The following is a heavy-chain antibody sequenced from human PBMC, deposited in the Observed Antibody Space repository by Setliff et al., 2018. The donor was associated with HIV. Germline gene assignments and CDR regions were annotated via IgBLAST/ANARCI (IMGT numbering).Heavy chain of an antibody. J-gene: IGHJ4*02. D-gene: IGHD3-22*01. CDR1: GASFGGYY. V-gene: IGHV3-30*03. Sequence: LSLTCAVYGASFGGYYWSWVRQAPGKGLEWVAVISYDGNVKYYADSVKGRFTISRDNSKNTLYVQMTSLRAEDTAVYYCARENSNYYDSSDWLDYWGQGTLVTVSS. CDR3: ARENSNYYDSSDWLDY. CDR2: ISYDGNVK.